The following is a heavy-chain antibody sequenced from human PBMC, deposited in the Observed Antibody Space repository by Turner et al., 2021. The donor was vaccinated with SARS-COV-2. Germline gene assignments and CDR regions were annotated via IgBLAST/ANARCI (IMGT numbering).Heavy chain of an antibody. V-gene: IGHV3-20*01. D-gene: IGHD3-10*01. J-gene: IGHJ4*02. CDR2: NNWNGGSK. Sequence: EVQLVESGGGVVRPGGSLSLSCAASGFTSDDYGMSWGRQAPGKGLGWVFGNNWNGGSKGVADTVKGRFTSSRDNAKNSLYLKMNSLRAEDTAFYHSARGSGSSDYWGQGTLVIVSS. CDR1: GFTSDDYG. CDR3: ARGSGSSDY.